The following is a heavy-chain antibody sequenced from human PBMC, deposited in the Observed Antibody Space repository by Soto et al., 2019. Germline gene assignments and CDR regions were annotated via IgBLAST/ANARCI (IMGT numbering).Heavy chain of an antibody. D-gene: IGHD6-19*01. CDR1: GFTFSSYE. V-gene: IGHV3-48*03. J-gene: IGHJ5*02. CDR2: ISSSGSTI. CDR3: ARDRFNGVADIINWFDP. Sequence: GGSLRLSCAASGFTFSSYEMNWVRQAPGKGLEWVSYISSSGSTIYYADSVKGRFTISRDNAKNSLYLQMNSLRAEDTAVYYCARDRFNGVADIINWFDPWGQGTLVTVSS.